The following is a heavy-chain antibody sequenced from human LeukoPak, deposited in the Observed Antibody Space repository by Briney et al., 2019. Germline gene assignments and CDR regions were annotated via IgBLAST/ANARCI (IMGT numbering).Heavy chain of an antibody. J-gene: IGHJ4*02. D-gene: IGHD2-21*01. V-gene: IGHV3-9*01. CDR2: ISWNSGNI. Sequence: GGSLRLSCAASGFTFDDYAMHWVRQAPGKGLEWVSGISWNSGNIGYADSVKGRFTISRDNAENSLYLQMNSLRAEDTAVYYCARDLAGDYWGQGTLVTVSS. CDR1: GFTFDDYA. CDR3: ARDLAGDY.